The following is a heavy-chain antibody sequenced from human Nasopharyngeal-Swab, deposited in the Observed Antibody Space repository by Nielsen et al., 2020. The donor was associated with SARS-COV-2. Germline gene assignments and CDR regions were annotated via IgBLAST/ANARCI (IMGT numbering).Heavy chain of an antibody. CDR2: ISYDGSNK. V-gene: IGHV3-30*18. Sequence: VRQAPGKGLEWVAVISYDGSNKYYADSVKGRFTISRDNSKNTLYLQMNSLRAEDTAVYYCAKDQGALYCSGGSCYSGPQSNYYYGMDVWGQGTTVTVSS. J-gene: IGHJ6*02. CDR3: AKDQGALYCSGGSCYSGPQSNYYYGMDV. D-gene: IGHD2-15*01.